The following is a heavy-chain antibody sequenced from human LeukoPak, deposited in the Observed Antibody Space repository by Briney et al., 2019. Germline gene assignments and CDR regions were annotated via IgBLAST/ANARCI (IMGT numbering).Heavy chain of an antibody. D-gene: IGHD1-26*01. CDR2: IYTSGST. CDR3: ARGAGIVGATAAFDI. V-gene: IGHV4-61*02. CDR1: GGSISSGSYY. Sequence: SQTLSLTCTASGGSISSGSYYWSWIRQPAGKGLEWIGRIYTSGSTNYNPSLKSRVTISVDTSKNQFSLKLSSVTAADTAVYYCARGAGIVGATAAFDIWGQGTMVTVSS. J-gene: IGHJ3*02.